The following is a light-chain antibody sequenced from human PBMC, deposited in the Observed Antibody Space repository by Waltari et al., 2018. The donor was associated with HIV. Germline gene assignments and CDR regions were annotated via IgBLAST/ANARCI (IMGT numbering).Light chain of an antibody. CDR2: NSN. CDR1: NSNIGSNP. Sequence: QSVLTQPPSASGTPGQRVTIACSGSNSNIGSNPVNWYQQLPGTAPKLLIYNSNRRPSGGPDRFAGSKSGSSASLGISGLQAEDEAGDYCAAWDDGLHGWIFGGGTKLTVL. V-gene: IGLV1-44*01. J-gene: IGLJ2*01. CDR3: AAWDDGLHGWI.